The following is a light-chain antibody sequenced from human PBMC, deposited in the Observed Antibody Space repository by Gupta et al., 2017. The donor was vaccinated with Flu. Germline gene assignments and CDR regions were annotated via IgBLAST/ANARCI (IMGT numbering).Light chain of an antibody. CDR2: ANN. CDR3: EAWDDSLNGTNYV. Sequence: QSVLTQPPSASGTPGQRVTISCSGSSSNLGSNPVKWYQQLPGTAPKLLIYANNQRPSGVPDRFSGSKSGASASLAISGLQSEEEADYFCEAWDDSLNGTNYVFGTGTKVTVL. CDR1: SSNLGSNP. J-gene: IGLJ1*01. V-gene: IGLV1-44*01.